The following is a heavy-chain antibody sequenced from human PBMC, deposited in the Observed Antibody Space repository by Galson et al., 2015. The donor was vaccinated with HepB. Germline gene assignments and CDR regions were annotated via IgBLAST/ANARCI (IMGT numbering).Heavy chain of an antibody. V-gene: IGHV3-7*01. CDR1: GFTFRSYW. CDR2: IKEDGSDK. CDR3: ARGGAYGFDL. Sequence: SLRLSCAASGFTFRSYWINWVRQAPGKGLEWVANIKEDGSDKYYVESVKGRFSISRDNAKNSAYLQMNSLRAGDTALYYCARGGAYGFDLWGQGTMVTVSS. J-gene: IGHJ3*01.